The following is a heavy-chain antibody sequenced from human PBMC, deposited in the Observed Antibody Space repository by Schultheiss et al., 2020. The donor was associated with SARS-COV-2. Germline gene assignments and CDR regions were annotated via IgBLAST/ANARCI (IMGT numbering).Heavy chain of an antibody. CDR2: IYYSGST. CDR3: ARRRYYDSYGGRNWFDP. CDR1: GGSISSSSHY. D-gene: IGHD3-22*01. J-gene: IGHJ5*02. Sequence: LSLTCTVSGGSISSSSHYWGWIRQPPGKGLEWIGSIYYSGSTYYNPSLKSRVTISVDTSKNQFSLKLRSVTAADTAVFYCARRRYYDSYGGRNWFDPWGQGTLVTVSS. V-gene: IGHV4-39*01.